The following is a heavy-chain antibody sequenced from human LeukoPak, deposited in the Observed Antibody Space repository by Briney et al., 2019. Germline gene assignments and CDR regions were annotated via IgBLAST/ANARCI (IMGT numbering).Heavy chain of an antibody. CDR1: GGTFSNYA. CDR3: AREWAGYGSGSYYYY. J-gene: IGHJ4*02. Sequence: SVKVSCKASGGTFSNYAISWVRQAPGQGLEWMGGIIPLFGTANYAQKFLGRVIITADESTSTTHMYLSSLKSEDTAVYYCAREWAGYGSGSYYYYWGQGTLVTVSS. CDR2: IIPLFGTA. D-gene: IGHD3-10*01. V-gene: IGHV1-69*13.